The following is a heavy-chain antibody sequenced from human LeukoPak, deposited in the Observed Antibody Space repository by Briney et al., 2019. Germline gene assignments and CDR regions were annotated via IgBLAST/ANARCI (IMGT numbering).Heavy chain of an antibody. CDR1: GGTFSNYA. CDR3: AREWAGYGSGSYYYY. J-gene: IGHJ4*02. Sequence: SVKVSCKASGGTFSNYAISWVRQAPGQGLEWMGGIIPLFGTANYAQKFLGRVIITADESTSTTHMYLSSLKSEDTAVYYCAREWAGYGSGSYYYYWGQGTLVTVSS. CDR2: IIPLFGTA. D-gene: IGHD3-10*01. V-gene: IGHV1-69*13.